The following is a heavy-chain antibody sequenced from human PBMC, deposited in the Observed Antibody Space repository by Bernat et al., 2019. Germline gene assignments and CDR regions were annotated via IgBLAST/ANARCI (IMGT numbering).Heavy chain of an antibody. D-gene: IGHD6-6*01. CDR3: TTDLLIAARPGVDY. V-gene: IGHV3-15*01. J-gene: IGHJ4*02. Sequence: EVQLVESGGGLVKPGGSLRLSCAASGFTFSNAWMSWVRQAPGKGLEWVGRIKSKTDGGTTDYAAPVKGRFTISRDDSKNTLYLQMNSLKTEDTAVYYCTTDLLIAARPGVDYWGQGTLVTVSS. CDR1: GFTFSNAW. CDR2: IKSKTDGGTT.